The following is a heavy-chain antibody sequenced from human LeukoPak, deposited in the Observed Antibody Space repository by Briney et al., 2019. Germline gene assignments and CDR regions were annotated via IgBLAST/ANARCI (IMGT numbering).Heavy chain of an antibody. CDR3: ARVIVWFGESVFDY. CDR1: GGSFSGYY. Sequence: SETLTLTCAVYGGSFSGYYWSWIRQPPGKGLEWIGEINHSGSTNYSPSLKSRVTISADTSKNQFSLKLSSVTAADTAVYYCARVIVWFGESVFDYWGQGTLVTVSS. D-gene: IGHD3-10*01. V-gene: IGHV4-34*01. CDR2: INHSGST. J-gene: IGHJ4*02.